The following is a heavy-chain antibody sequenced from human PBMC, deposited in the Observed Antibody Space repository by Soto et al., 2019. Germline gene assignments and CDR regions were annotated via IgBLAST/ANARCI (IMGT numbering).Heavy chain of an antibody. CDR3: ARGPLLYYYDSSGYYDGFDY. D-gene: IGHD3-22*01. CDR1: GGSISSYY. J-gene: IGHJ4*02. V-gene: IGHV4-59*01. CDR2: IYYSGST. Sequence: SETLSLTCPVSGGSISSYYWSWIRQPPGKGLEWIGYIYYSGSTNYNPSLKSRVTISVDTSKNQFSLKLSSVTAADTAVYYCARGPLLYYYDSSGYYDGFDYWGQGTLVTVS.